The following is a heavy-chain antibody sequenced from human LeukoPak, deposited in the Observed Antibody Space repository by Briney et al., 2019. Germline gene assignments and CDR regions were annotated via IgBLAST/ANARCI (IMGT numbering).Heavy chain of an antibody. J-gene: IGHJ4*02. CDR1: GGSFSGYY. Sequence: SETLSLTCAVYGGSFSGYYWSWIRHPPGTGLEWIGEINHSGSTNYNPSLKSRVTISVDTSKNQFSLKLSAVAAADTAVYYCARGTRGNWNYPFDYWGQGTLVTVSS. CDR2: INHSGST. CDR3: ARGTRGNWNYPFDY. V-gene: IGHV4-34*01. D-gene: IGHD1-7*01.